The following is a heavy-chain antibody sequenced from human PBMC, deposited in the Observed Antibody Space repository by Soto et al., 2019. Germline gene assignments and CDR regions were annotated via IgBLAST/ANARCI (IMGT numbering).Heavy chain of an antibody. CDR3: ARGPPHHY. J-gene: IGHJ4*02. CDR1: GGSINSGFYY. CDR2: IYDSGST. Sequence: SETLSLTCNVSGGSINSGFYYWSWIRQHPGKGLEWIGYIYDSGSTYYNPSLKSRVTMSVDTSKNQFSLKLSSVTAADTAVYYCARGPPHHYWGQGTLVTVSS. V-gene: IGHV4-61*01.